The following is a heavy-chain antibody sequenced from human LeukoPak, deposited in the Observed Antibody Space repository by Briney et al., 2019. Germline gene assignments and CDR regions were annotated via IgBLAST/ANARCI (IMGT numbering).Heavy chain of an antibody. J-gene: IGHJ4*02. CDR3: ASGRDGCPDY. CDR2: ISSNGGST. V-gene: IGHV3-64D*06. Sequence: GGSLRLSCSASGFTFSSYAMHWVRQAPGKALEYVSAISSNGGSTYYADSVKGRFTISRDNSKNTLYLQMSSLRAEDTAVYYCASGRDGCPDYWGQGTLVTVSS. D-gene: IGHD5-24*01. CDR1: GFTFSSYA.